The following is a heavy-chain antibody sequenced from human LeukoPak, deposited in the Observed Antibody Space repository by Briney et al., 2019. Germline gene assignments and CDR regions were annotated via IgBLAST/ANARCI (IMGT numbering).Heavy chain of an antibody. J-gene: IGHJ4*02. Sequence: GGSLRLSCAASGFTFSSYGMSWVRQAPGKGLEWVSAISGSGGSTYYADSVKGRFTISRDNSRNTMYLQMNSLRVEDAAVYYCAKAPVTSCRGAFCYPFDSWGQGTLVTVSS. D-gene: IGHD2-15*01. CDR1: GFTFSSYG. V-gene: IGHV3-23*01. CDR2: ISGSGGST. CDR3: AKAPVTSCRGAFCYPFDS.